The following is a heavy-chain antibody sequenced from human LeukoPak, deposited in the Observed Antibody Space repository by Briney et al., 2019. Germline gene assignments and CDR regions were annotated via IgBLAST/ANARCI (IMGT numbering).Heavy chain of an antibody. CDR1: GFTFSSYG. Sequence: GGSLRLSCAASGFTFSSYGMHWVRQAPGKGLEWVAVIWYDGSNKYYADSVKGRFTISRDNSKNTLYLQMNSLRAEDTAMYYCARESGYSGYDYFDYWGQGTLVTVSS. V-gene: IGHV3-33*01. D-gene: IGHD5-12*01. J-gene: IGHJ4*02. CDR2: IWYDGSNK. CDR3: ARESGYSGYDYFDY.